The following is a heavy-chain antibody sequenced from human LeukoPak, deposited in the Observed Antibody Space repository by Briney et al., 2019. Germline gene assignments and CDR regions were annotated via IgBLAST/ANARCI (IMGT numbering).Heavy chain of an antibody. CDR3: ALSSSLGTFDY. J-gene: IGHJ4*02. V-gene: IGHV4-39*07. CDR1: GGSISSSSYY. Sequence: SETLSLTCTVSGGSISSSSYYWGWIRQPPGKGLEWIGSIYYSGSTYYNPSLKSRVTISVDTSKNQFSLKVTAMTAADTAVYYCALSSSLGTFDYWGQGTLVTVSS. D-gene: IGHD1-1*01. CDR2: IYYSGST.